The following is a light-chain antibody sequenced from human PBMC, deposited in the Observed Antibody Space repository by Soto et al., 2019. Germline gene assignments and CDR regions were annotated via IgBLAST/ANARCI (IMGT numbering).Light chain of an antibody. CDR1: SSDVGGYNH. J-gene: IGLJ2*01. Sequence: QFALTQPASVSGSPGQSITISCTGTSSDVGGYNHDSWYQHSPGKAPKLILFSVSDRPSGVSHRFSGSKSGNTASLTISGLQAEDEADYYCCSYTRLSTVVFGGGTKLTVL. CDR3: CSYTRLSTVV. CDR2: SVS. V-gene: IGLV2-14*01.